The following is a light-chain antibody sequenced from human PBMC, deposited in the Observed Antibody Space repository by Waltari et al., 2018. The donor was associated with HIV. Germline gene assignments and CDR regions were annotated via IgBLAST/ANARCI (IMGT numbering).Light chain of an antibody. Sequence: FILTQPHSVSESPGKTVIISCTRNSGDIASKYVQWYQQRPGSAPTPVIYEDNRRPSGVPDRFSGSIDSASKSDFLTISGLKTEDEAAYDCQSYDYTSQVFGGGTKLTVL. V-gene: IGLV6-57*04. CDR2: EDN. J-gene: IGLJ3*02. CDR1: SGDIASKY. CDR3: QSYDYTSQV.